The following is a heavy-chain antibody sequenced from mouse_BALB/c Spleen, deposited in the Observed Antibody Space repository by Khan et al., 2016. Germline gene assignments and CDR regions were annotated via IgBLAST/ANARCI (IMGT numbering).Heavy chain of an antibody. CDR2: ISSGGSYT. J-gene: IGHJ3*01. CDR3: ARRDYGSSYKGFAY. CDR1: GFAFSSYD. Sequence: EVELVESGGGLVQPGGSLNLSCAASGFAFSSYDMSWVRQTPEKRLEWVATISSGGSYTYYPDSVKGRFTISRDNARTTLYLHMSSLRSEDTALDYGARRDYGSSYKGFAYWGQGTLVTVSA. D-gene: IGHD1-1*01. V-gene: IGHV5-9*02.